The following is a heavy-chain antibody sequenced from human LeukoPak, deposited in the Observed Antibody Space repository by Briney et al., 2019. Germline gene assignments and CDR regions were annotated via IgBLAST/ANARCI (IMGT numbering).Heavy chain of an antibody. Sequence: SETLSLTCTVSGGSISSYYWSWIRQPPGKGLEWIGYIYYSGSTNYNPALKSRVTISVDTSKNQFSLKLSSVTAADTAVYYCARDQGDYYHNYYYYGMDVWGQGTTVTVSS. CDR1: GGSISSYY. J-gene: IGHJ6*02. CDR3: ARDQGDYYHNYYYYGMDV. CDR2: IYYSGST. V-gene: IGHV4-59*01. D-gene: IGHD1-26*01.